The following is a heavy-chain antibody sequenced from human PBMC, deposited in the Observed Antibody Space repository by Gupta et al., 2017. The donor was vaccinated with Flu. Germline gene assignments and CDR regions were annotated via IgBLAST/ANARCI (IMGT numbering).Heavy chain of an antibody. J-gene: IGHJ6*03. D-gene: IGHD3-3*01. CDR2: IDHIGST. Sequence: PGKGLEWIGEIDHIGSTSYNPSLESRITISLDTSKNQFSLRLSSVTAADTAVYYCARGYEADRGVVIIQKNSYDYMDVWGKGTTVTVSS. V-gene: IGHV4-34*01. CDR3: ARGYEADRGVVIIQKNSYDYMDV.